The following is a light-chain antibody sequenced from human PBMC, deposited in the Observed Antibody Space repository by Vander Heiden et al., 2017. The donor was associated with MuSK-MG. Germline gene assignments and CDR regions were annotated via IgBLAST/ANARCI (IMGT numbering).Light chain of an antibody. CDR1: QGIRND. CDR2: AAS. Sequence: AIQMTQSPSSLSASVGDRVTITCRASQGIRNDLGWYQQKPGKAPKLLVHAASSLESGVPSRFSGSGSGTDFTLIISSLQPEDFATYYCLQDDNSPLTFGHGTEVDMK. V-gene: IGKV1-6*01. J-gene: IGKJ3*01. CDR3: LQDDNSPLT.